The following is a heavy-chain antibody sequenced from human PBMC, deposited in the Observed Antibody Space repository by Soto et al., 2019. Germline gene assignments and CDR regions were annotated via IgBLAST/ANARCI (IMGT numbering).Heavy chain of an antibody. Sequence: QVQLQESGPGLVKPSQTLSLTCTVSGGSISSGDYYWSWIRQPPGKGLEWIGYLYYSGSTYYTPSLTTPVTISVDTSTTHFSLKLSSVTAAVTAVYYSSITIYGYTFSHYWGQGTLVTVSS. CDR3: SITIYGYTFSHY. CDR2: LYYSGST. CDR1: GGSISSGDYY. V-gene: IGHV4-30-4*01. D-gene: IGHD5-18*01. J-gene: IGHJ4*02.